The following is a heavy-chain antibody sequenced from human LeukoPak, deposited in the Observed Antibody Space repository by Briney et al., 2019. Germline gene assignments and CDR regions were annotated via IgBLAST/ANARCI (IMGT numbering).Heavy chain of an antibody. CDR3: AKTTYNSGWGVDY. CDR1: GFPFSSYS. V-gene: IGHV3-7*03. J-gene: IGHJ4*02. D-gene: IGHD6-19*01. Sequence: PGGSLRLSCAASGFPFSSYSMTWVRRAPGEGLEWVANIKPDGTTKFYVDSVKGRFTISRDNALNSLYLQMNSLRAKDTAVYYCAKTTYNSGWGVDYWGQGTLVTVSS. CDR2: IKPDGTTK.